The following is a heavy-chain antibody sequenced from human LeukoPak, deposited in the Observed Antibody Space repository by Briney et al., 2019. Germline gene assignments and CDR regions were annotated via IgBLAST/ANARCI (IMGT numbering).Heavy chain of an antibody. V-gene: IGHV3-7*01. CDR1: GFTFSSYW. J-gene: IGHJ4*02. CDR2: IKQDESEK. D-gene: IGHD5-12*01. CDR3: VRVANGATFDC. Sequence: GGSLRLSCAASGFTFSSYWMGWVRQAPGKGLEWVANIKQDESEKYYVDSVKGRFTISRDNAKNSLYLQMNSLRAEDTAVYYCVRVANGATFDCWGQGTLVTVSS.